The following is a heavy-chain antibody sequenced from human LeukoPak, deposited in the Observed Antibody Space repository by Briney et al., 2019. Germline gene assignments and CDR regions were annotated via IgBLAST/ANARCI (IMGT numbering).Heavy chain of an antibody. D-gene: IGHD3-10*01. J-gene: IGHJ6*03. CDR2: MNPNSGNT. CDR3: ARAGRITMVRGVIIKVPYYYYYMDV. CDR1: GYTFTSYD. Sequence: ASVKVSCKASGYTFTSYDINWVRQATGQGLEWMGWMNPNSGNTGYAQKFQGRVTMTRNNSISTAYMELSSLRSEDTAVYYCARAGRITMVRGVIIKVPYYYYYMDVCREGTTVTVSS. V-gene: IGHV1-8*01.